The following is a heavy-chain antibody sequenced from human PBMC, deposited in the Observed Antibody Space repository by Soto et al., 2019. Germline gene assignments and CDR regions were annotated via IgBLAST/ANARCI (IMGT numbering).Heavy chain of an antibody. J-gene: IGHJ6*03. CDR3: ALRYCSRTTCPPLNSYFYMDV. D-gene: IGHD2-2*01. V-gene: IGHV3-23*01. CDR2: ISGSGGTT. Sequence: GSMRISCAASGVTFNNSAMAWVRQAPGKGLEWVSGISGSGGTTFYAGSVKGRFAISRDNSKNTLYLQVNSLRAEDTAVYYCALRYCSRTTCPPLNSYFYMDVWGKGTTVTVSS. CDR1: GVTFNNSA.